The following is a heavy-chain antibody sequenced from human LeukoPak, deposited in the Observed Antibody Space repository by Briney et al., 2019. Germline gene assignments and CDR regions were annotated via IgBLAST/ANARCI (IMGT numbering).Heavy chain of an antibody. D-gene: IGHD1-26*01. Sequence: GGSLRLSCAASGFTVSSNYMSWVRQAPGKGLEWVSVIYSGGSTYYADSVKGLFTTSRDNSKNTLYLQMNSLRAEDTAVYYCARGQWELLDGAFDYWGQGTLVTVSS. CDR1: GFTVSSNY. CDR3: ARGQWELLDGAFDY. CDR2: IYSGGST. J-gene: IGHJ4*02. V-gene: IGHV3-53*01.